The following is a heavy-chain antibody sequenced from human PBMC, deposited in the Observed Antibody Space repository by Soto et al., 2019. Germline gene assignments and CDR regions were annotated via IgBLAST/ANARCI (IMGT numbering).Heavy chain of an antibody. CDR2: INHSGST. Sequence: SETLSLTCAVYGGSFSGYYWSWIRQPPGKGLEWIGEINHSGSTNYNPSLKSRVTISVDTSKNQFSLKLSSVTAADMAVYYCARLAIGYDSSGYYPHYYYGMDVWGQGTTVTVSS. V-gene: IGHV4-34*01. CDR3: ARLAIGYDSSGYYPHYYYGMDV. CDR1: GGSFSGYY. D-gene: IGHD3-22*01. J-gene: IGHJ6*02.